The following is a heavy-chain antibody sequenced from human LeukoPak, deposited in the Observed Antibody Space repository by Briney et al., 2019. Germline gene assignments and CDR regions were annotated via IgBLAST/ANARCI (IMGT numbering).Heavy chain of an antibody. D-gene: IGHD5-18*01. CDR3: ARRSGYSYGYAYYYSYMDV. V-gene: IGHV4-39*01. CDR2: LYSSGST. CDR1: GGSISSSSYY. J-gene: IGHJ6*03. Sequence: SQTLSLTCTVPGGSISSSSYYWGWIRQPLGRGLEWTASLYSSGSTYYNPSLKSRVTISVDPSNNQFSLKLSSVTAADTAVYYCARRSGYSYGYAYYYSYMDVWGKGTTVTVSS.